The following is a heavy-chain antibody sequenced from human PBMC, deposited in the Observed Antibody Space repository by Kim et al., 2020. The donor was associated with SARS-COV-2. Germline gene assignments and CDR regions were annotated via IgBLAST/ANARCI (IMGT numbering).Heavy chain of an antibody. D-gene: IGHD6-13*01. V-gene: IGHV4-59*09. CDR3: ARGIISAAGSSYWYFDL. J-gene: IGHJ2*01. Sequence: LNSRVTISVDTSKNQCSLKLSSVTAADTAVYYCARGIISAAGSSYWYFDLWGRGTLVTVSS.